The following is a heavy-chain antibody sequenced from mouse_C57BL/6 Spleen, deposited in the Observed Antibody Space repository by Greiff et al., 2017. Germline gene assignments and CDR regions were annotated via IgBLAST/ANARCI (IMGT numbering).Heavy chain of an antibody. V-gene: IGHV1-76*01. Sequence: QVHVKQSGAELVRPGASVKLSCKASGYTFNDDYINWVKQRPGQGLEWIARIYPGSGNTYYNSKFKGKATMTAEKSSSNAYMQLSSLTSEDSAVYFCARGGDYYPTWFAYWGQGTLVTVSA. J-gene: IGHJ3*01. CDR1: GYTFNDDY. D-gene: IGHD1-1*01. CDR2: IYPGSGNT. CDR3: ARGGDYYPTWFAY.